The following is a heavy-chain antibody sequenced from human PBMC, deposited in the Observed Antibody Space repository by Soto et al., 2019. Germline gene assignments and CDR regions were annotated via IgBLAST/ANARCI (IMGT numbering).Heavy chain of an antibody. Sequence: GGSLRLSCAASGFTFSSYAMSWVRQAPGKGLEWVSAISGSGSSTYYADSVKGRFTISRDNSQSMLYLQLNGLRAEDTAFYYCAKTPLRTGPFDYWGQGTLVTVSS. CDR2: ISGSGSST. CDR3: AKTPLRTGPFDY. D-gene: IGHD4-17*01. CDR1: GFTFSSYA. J-gene: IGHJ4*02. V-gene: IGHV3-23*01.